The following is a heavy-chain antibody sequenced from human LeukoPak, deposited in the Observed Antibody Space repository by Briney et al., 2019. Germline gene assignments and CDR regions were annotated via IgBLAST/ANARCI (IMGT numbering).Heavy chain of an antibody. V-gene: IGHV3-33*01. CDR1: GVTFSSYA. CDR2: VWHDGSNR. D-gene: IGHD3-10*01. Sequence: GGSLRLSCTAPGVTFSSYAIHWIRQAPGKGLEWVALVWHDGSNRYYADSVKGRFTISRDNSKNTVYLQINRLSAEATAVYYCARPLFGSGSCPDYWGQGTLVTASS. CDR3: ARPLFGSGSCPDY. J-gene: IGHJ4*02.